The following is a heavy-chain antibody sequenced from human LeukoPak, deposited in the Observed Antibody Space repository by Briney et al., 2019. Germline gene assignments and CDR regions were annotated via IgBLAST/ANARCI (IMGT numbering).Heavy chain of an antibody. V-gene: IGHV3-30*02. CDR2: IEYDGSDK. J-gene: IGHJ4*02. CDR1: RFTFSQNG. CDR3: AKDLHSSASCY. Sequence: GGSLRLSCAASRFTFSQNGMHWVRQAPGKGLEWMAFIEYDGSDKYFADSVKGRFTISRDNSKNMLYLQMNSLRAEDTALYYCAKDLHSSASCYWGQGALVTVSS. D-gene: IGHD3-22*01.